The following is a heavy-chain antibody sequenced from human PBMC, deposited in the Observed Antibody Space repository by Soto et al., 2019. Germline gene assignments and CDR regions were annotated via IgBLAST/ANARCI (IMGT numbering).Heavy chain of an antibody. CDR2: IVVGSGNT. V-gene: IGHV1-58*01. CDR1: GFTFTSSA. CDR3: AAVRIHAMGGAFDI. J-gene: IGHJ3*02. D-gene: IGHD2-2*01. Sequence: ASVEVSCKASGFTFTSSAVQWVRQARGQRLEWIGWIVVGSGNTNYAQKFQERVTITRDMSTSTAYMELSSLRSEDTAVYYCAAVRIHAMGGAFDIWGQGTMVTVSS.